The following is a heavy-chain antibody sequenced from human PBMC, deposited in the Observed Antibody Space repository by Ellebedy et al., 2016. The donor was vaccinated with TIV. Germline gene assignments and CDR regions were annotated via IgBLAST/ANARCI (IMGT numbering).Heavy chain of an antibody. J-gene: IGHJ4*02. D-gene: IGHD5-12*01. V-gene: IGHV3-30*04. CDR2: VSSDGSGE. CDR3: ARDRGYDTFDY. CDR1: GFTFGSYS. Sequence: GESLKISCAASGFTFGSYSMHWVRQAPGKGLEWVAEVSSDGSGERYTASVKGRFTISRDNSKNTLSLQMSSLRAEDTAVYYCARDRGYDTFDYWGQGILVTVSS.